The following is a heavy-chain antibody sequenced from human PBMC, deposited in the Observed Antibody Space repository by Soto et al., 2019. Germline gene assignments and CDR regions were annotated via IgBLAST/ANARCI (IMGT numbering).Heavy chain of an antibody. D-gene: IGHD6-25*01. J-gene: IGHJ4*02. V-gene: IGHV4-39*01. Sequence: SETLSLTCTVSGGSISSSSYYWGWIRQPPGKGLEWIGSIYYSGSTYYNPSLKSRVTISVDTSKNQFSLKLSSVTAADTAVYYCERHQAADAFDYWGQGTLVTVSS. CDR1: GGSISSSSYY. CDR2: IYYSGST. CDR3: ERHQAADAFDY.